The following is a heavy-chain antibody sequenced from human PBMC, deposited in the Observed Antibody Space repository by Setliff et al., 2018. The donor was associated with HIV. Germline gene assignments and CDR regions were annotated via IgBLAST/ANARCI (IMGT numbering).Heavy chain of an antibody. J-gene: IGHJ4*02. CDR1: GFTFSRYW. CDR2: IKQDGSEA. V-gene: IGHV3-7*01. D-gene: IGHD1-7*01. CDR3: AREGITGTTLHPY. Sequence: GGSLRLSCAASGFTFSRYWMSWVRQAPGKGLEWVANIKQDGSEASSVGSVKGRFTISRDNAKNSLYLQMNTLRAEDTAVYYCAREGITGTTLHPYWGQGTLVTVS.